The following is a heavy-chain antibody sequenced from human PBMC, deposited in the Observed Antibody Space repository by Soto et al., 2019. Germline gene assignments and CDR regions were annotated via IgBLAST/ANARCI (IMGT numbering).Heavy chain of an antibody. CDR2: ISAYNGNT. V-gene: IGHV1-18*04. Sequence: ASVKVSCKASGYTFTSYGISWVRQAPGQGLEWMGWISAYNGNTNYAQKLQGRVTMTTDTSTSTAYMELRGLRSDDTAVYYCARDLWYDSSDYKGYLDYWGQGTLVTVSS. D-gene: IGHD3-22*01. CDR3: ARDLWYDSSDYKGYLDY. CDR1: GYTFTSYG. J-gene: IGHJ4*02.